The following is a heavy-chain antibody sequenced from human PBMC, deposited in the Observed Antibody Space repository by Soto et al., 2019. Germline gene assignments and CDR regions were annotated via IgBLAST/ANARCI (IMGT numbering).Heavy chain of an antibody. Sequence: SETLSLTCTVSGGSISSSSYYWGWIRQPPGKGLEWIGYIYYSGSTYYKPSLKSRVTMSVDTSKNQFSLKLSSVTAADTAVYFCARVGYYEGRRSPASTLW. CDR1: GGSISSSSYY. J-gene: IGHJ2*01. V-gene: IGHV4-31*03. CDR3: ARVGYYEGRRSPASTL. CDR2: IYYSGST. D-gene: IGHD3-22*01.